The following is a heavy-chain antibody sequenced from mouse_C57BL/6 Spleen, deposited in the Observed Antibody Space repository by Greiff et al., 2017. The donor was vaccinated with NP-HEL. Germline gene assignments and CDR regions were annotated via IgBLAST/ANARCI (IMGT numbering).Heavy chain of an antibody. D-gene: IGHD2-4*01. CDR2: IYPRDGST. CDR1: GYTFTSYD. Sequence: VKLMESGPELVKPGASVKLSCKASGYTFTSYDINWVKQRPGQGLEWIGWIYPRDGSTKYNEKFKGKATLTVDTSSSTAYMELHSLTSEDSAVYFCARRYDYDGRYFDYWGQGTTLTVSS. CDR3: ARRYDYDGRYFDY. V-gene: IGHV1-85*01. J-gene: IGHJ2*01.